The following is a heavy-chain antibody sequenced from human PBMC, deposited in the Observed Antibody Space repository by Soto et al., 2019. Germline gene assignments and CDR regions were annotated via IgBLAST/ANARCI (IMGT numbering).Heavy chain of an antibody. CDR1: GFPFSSYE. CDR2: ISSSGSTI. J-gene: IGHJ4*02. CDR3: AREDRFDY. V-gene: IGHV3-48*03. Sequence: SLRLSFAASGFPFSSYEMNWVRQAPGKGLEWVSYISSSGSTIYYADSVKGRFTISRDNAKNSLYLQMNSLRAEDTAVYYCAREDRFDYRGQATLVTVSS.